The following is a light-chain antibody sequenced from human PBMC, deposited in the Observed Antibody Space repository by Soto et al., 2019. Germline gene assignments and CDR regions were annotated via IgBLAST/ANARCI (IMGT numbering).Light chain of an antibody. CDR1: TNDVGGYKY. Sequence: QSVLTQPASVSGSPGQSITISCTGTTNDVGGYKYVSWYQQHPGKAPKLMIYEVNNRASGDSNRFSGSKSGNTASLTISGLQAEDEADYFCSSYTSNDTLEVFGAGTKVTVL. CDR3: SSYTSNDTLEV. CDR2: EVN. V-gene: IGLV2-14*01. J-gene: IGLJ1*01.